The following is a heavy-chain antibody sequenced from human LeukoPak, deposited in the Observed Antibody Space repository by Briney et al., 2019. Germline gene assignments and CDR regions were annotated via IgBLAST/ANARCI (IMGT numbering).Heavy chain of an antibody. CDR2: ISTYNGNT. CDR3: ALPAKGAFFYYYMEV. V-gene: IGHV1-18*01. CDR1: AYTSPNYG. D-gene: IGHD2-2*01. J-gene: IGHJ6*03. Sequence: GASVKVSCKASAYTSPNYGITWVRQAPGRGLEWMGWISTYNGNTQYAQKFQGRVTMTTDTPTKTFYMELRSLRSNDTAVYYCALPAKGAFFYYYMEVWGKGTTVTVSS.